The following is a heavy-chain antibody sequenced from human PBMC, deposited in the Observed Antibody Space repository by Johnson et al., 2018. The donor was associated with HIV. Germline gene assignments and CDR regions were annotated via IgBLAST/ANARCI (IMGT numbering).Heavy chain of an antibody. D-gene: IGHD1-26*01. V-gene: IGHV3-13*01. CDR3: ARAYSGSYINDAFDI. CDR1: GFTFSSYD. J-gene: IGHJ3*02. CDR2: IGTAGYT. Sequence: VQLVESGGGLVQPGGSLRLSCAASGFTFSSYDMHWVRQATGKGLEWVSAIGTAGYTYYPGSVKGRFTISTENAKNSLYLQMNSLRAGDTAVYYCARAYSGSYINDAFDIWGQGTMVTVSS.